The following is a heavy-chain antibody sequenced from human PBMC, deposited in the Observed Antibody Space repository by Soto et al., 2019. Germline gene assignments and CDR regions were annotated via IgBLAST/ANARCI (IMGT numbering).Heavy chain of an antibody. D-gene: IGHD3-10*01. CDR1: GGSISSYY. Sequence: LSLTCTVSGGSISSYYWSWIRQPPGKGLEWIGYIYYSGSTNYNPSLKSRVTISVDTSKNQFSLKLSSVTAADTAVYYCARGSDITMVRGVMGYYFDYWGQGTLVTVSS. CDR2: IYYSGST. J-gene: IGHJ4*02. CDR3: ARGSDITMVRGVMGYYFDY. V-gene: IGHV4-59*01.